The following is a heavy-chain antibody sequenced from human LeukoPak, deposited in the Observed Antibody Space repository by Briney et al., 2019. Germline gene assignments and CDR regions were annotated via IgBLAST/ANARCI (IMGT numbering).Heavy chain of an antibody. D-gene: IGHD6-6*01. J-gene: IGHJ6*03. Sequence: SETLSLTCTVSGYSISSGYYWGWIRQPPGKGLEWIGSIYHSGSTNYNPSLKSRVTISVDTSKNQFSLKLSSVTAADTAVYYCARRRDSSALFYSYYYMDVWGKGTTVTVSS. CDR3: ARRRDSSALFYSYYYMDV. CDR2: IYHSGST. V-gene: IGHV4-38-2*02. CDR1: GYSISSGYY.